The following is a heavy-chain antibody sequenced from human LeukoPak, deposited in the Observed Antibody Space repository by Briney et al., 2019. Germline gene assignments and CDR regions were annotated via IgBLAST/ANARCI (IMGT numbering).Heavy chain of an antibody. Sequence: GGSLRLSCAASGFTFSTYSMNWVRQAPGKGLEWVSFISSKSTHIYYGDSVKGRFTISRDNARNSMYLQMNSLRAEDTAVYYCARAGSIDQGGGFDYWGQGTLVTVSS. CDR2: ISSKSTHI. V-gene: IGHV3-21*01. D-gene: IGHD2-15*01. CDR3: ARAGSIDQGGGFDY. J-gene: IGHJ4*02. CDR1: GFTFSTYS.